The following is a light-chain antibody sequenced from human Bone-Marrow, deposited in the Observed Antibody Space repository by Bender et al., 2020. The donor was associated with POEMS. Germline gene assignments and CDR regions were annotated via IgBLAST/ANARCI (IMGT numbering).Light chain of an antibody. J-gene: IGLJ3*02. CDR3: AAWDAGLSGGM. CDR1: NSNIGTNA. Sequence: QSVLTQPPSASGTPGQRVTISCSGSNSNIGTNAVNWYQQFPGPAPKLLSYSDNQRPSGVPARFYAFKSGTSASLAISGLQSEDEADYYCAAWDAGLSGGMFGGGTKLTVL. CDR2: SDN. V-gene: IGLV1-44*01.